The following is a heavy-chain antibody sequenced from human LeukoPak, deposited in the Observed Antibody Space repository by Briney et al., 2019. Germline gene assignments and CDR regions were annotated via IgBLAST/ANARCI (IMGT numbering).Heavy chain of an antibody. CDR2: IIPIFGIA. D-gene: IGHD4-17*01. Sequence: SVKVSCKASGGTFSSYAISLVRQDPGQGLEWVGRIIPIFGIANYAQKFQGRVTITADKSTSTAYMELSSLRSEDTAVYYCARDPEIYGDYVYFDYWGQGTLVTVSS. V-gene: IGHV1-69*04. CDR1: GGTFSSYA. CDR3: ARDPEIYGDYVYFDY. J-gene: IGHJ4*02.